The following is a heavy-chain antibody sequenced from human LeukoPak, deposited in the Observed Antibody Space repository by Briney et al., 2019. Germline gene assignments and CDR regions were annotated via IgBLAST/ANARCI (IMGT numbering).Heavy chain of an antibody. CDR3: ARDPTLGYCSGGSCYPIPYGMDV. D-gene: IGHD2-15*01. CDR1: GFTFDDYG. V-gene: IGHV3-20*01. J-gene: IGHJ6*02. Sequence: AGGSLTLSCAASGFTFDDYGMSWVRQAPGKGLEWVSGINSNVGSTGYADSVKGRLTISRDNAKNSLYLQMNSLRAEDTALYHCARDPTLGYCSGGSCYPIPYGMDVWGQGTTVTVSS. CDR2: INSNVGST.